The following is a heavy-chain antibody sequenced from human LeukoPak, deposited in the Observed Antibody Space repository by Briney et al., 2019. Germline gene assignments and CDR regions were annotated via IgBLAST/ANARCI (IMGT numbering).Heavy chain of an antibody. CDR1: GFTFSSYG. Sequence: TGGSLRLSCAASGFTFSSYGMHWVRQAPGKGLEWVAFIRYDGTIKYYVDSVKGRFTISRDNSKNTLYPQMNSLRAEDTALYYCAKEGGGNRIAAAGTADYWGQGTLVTVSS. CDR2: IRYDGTIK. D-gene: IGHD6-13*01. V-gene: IGHV3-30*02. J-gene: IGHJ4*02. CDR3: AKEGGGNRIAAAGTADY.